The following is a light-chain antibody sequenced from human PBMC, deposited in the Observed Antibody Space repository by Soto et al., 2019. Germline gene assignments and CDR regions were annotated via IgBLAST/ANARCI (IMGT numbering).Light chain of an antibody. J-gene: IGKJ1*01. CDR1: QSITDW. V-gene: IGKV1-5*03. CDR3: QYWDDYSWT. CDR2: KAA. Sequence: LSASVGDRVTITCRASQSITDWLAWYQQKPGKAPKFLIYKAANLEGGVPSRFSGSGSGTEFTLTISSVQPDDFATYYCQYWDDYSWTFGQGTKVEIK.